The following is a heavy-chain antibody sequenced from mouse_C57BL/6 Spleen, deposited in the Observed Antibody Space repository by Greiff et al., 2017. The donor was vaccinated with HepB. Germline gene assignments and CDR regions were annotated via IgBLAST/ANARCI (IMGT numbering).Heavy chain of an antibody. V-gene: IGHV1-54*01. CDR3: AYSNYLAWFAY. CDR2: INTGSGGT. Sequence: VQLQQSGAELVRPGTSVKVSCKASGYAFTNYLIEWVKQRPGQGLEWIGVINTGSGGTNYNEKFKGKATLTADKSSSTAYMLLSSLTSEDSAVYFCAYSNYLAWFAYWGQGTLVTVSA. J-gene: IGHJ3*01. CDR1: GYAFTNYL. D-gene: IGHD2-5*01.